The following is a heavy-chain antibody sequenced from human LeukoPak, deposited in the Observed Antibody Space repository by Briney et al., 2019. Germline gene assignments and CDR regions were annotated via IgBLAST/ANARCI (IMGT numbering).Heavy chain of an antibody. CDR2: IYYSGST. J-gene: IGHJ4*02. CDR3: ARGASGDFWSGYYGTHFDY. V-gene: IGHV4-39*07. Sequence: SETLSLTCTFSGGSISSSSYYWGWIRQPPGKGLEWIGSIYYSGSTYYNPSLKSPVTISVDTSKNQFSLKLSSVTAADTAVYYCARGASGDFWSGYYGTHFDYWGQGTLVTVSS. CDR1: GGSISSSSYY. D-gene: IGHD3-3*01.